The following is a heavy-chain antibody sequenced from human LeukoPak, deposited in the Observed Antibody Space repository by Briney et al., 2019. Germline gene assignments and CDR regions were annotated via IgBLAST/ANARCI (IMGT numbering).Heavy chain of an antibody. D-gene: IGHD2-2*01. J-gene: IGHJ5*02. V-gene: IGHV3-48*03. CDR3: ARGPLHVVVPAATWFDP. CDR1: GFTFSTYE. Sequence: GGSLRLSCAASGFTFSTYEMNRVRQAPGKGLEWVSYISSSGSTIYYADSVTGRFTISRDNAKNSLYLQMNSLRAEDTAVYYCARGPLHVVVPAATWFDPWGQGILVTVSS. CDR2: ISSSGSTI.